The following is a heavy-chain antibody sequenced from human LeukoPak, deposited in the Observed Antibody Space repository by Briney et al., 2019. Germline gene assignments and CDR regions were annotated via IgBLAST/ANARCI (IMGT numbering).Heavy chain of an antibody. V-gene: IGHV3-23*01. CDR1: GFTFSNYA. D-gene: IGHD6-13*01. Sequence: GRSLRLSCAASGFTFSNYAMTWVRQAPGRGLEWVSTISGGGDLTFYTGSVKGRFTISRDNSNNALYLQMNSLRAEDTAVYYCAKDGAIASVGWYYYMDVWGKGTTVTVSS. CDR2: ISGGGDLT. J-gene: IGHJ6*03. CDR3: AKDGAIASVGWYYYMDV.